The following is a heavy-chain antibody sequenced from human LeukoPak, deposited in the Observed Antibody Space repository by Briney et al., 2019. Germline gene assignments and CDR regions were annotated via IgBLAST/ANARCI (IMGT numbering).Heavy chain of an antibody. D-gene: IGHD2-2*01. CDR2: INPSGGST. V-gene: IGHV1-46*01. CDR1: GYTFIRYY. Sequence: ASVKVSCKASGYTFIRYYMHWVRQAPGQGLEWMGKINPSGGSTNYAQKFQGRVTMTRDTSTSTVYMELSSLRSDDTAVYYCARGGDTVLVPAAPPDDYWGQGTLVTVSS. J-gene: IGHJ4*02. CDR3: ARGGDTVLVPAAPPDDY.